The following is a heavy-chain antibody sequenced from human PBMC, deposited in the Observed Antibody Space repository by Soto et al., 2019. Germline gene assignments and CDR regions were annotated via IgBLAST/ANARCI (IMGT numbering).Heavy chain of an antibody. CDR3: ARIPEVSSWPYYGMDV. Sequence: GASVKVSCKASGYTFTGYYMHWVRQAPGQGLEWMGWINPNSGGTNYAQKFQGRVTMTRDTSISTAYMGLSGLRSDDTAVYYCARIPEVSSWPYYGMDVWGQGTTVTVSS. CDR1: GYTFTGYY. J-gene: IGHJ6*02. D-gene: IGHD6-13*01. CDR2: INPNSGGT. V-gene: IGHV1-2*02.